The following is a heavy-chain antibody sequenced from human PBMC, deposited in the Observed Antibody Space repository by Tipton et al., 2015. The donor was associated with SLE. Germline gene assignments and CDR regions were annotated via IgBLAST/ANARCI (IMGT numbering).Heavy chain of an antibody. V-gene: IGHV4-34*01. Sequence: TLSLTCAVYGGSFSGYHWSWIRQPPGKGLEWIGEINHSGSTNYNPSLKSRVTISVDTSKNQFSLKLSSVTAADTAVYYCARGNRGSSGWYGAFDIWGQGTMVTVSS. CDR2: INHSGST. CDR1: GGSFSGYH. D-gene: IGHD6-19*01. CDR3: ARGNRGSSGWYGAFDI. J-gene: IGHJ3*02.